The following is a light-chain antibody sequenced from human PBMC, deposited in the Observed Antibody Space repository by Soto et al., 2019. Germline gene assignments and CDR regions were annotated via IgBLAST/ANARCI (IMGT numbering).Light chain of an antibody. J-gene: IGLJ3*02. CDR1: DIGSKT. V-gene: IGLV3-21*04. CDR2: YDS. CDR3: QVRDSSTDYWV. Sequence: SYELTQPPSVSVAPGKTATITCGGDDIGSKTVHWYRQKPGQAPVLVIYYDSDRAPGIPERISGSNSGNTATLTITRVEGGDEADYYCQVRDSSTDYWVFGGGTTVTVL.